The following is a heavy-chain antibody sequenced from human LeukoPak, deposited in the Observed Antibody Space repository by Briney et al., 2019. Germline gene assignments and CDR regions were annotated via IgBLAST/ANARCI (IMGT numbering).Heavy chain of an antibody. CDR2: MNPNSGNT. V-gene: IGHV1-8*03. Sequence: ASVKVSCKASGYLFTSYDINWVRQATGQGLEWMGWMNPNSGNTGYAQKFQGRVTFSRNTSITTAYMELSSLRSEDTAVYYCARAIRADRRGSWFDPWGQGTLVTVSS. J-gene: IGHJ5*02. CDR1: GYLFTSYD. CDR3: ARAIRADRRGSWFDP. D-gene: IGHD6-6*01.